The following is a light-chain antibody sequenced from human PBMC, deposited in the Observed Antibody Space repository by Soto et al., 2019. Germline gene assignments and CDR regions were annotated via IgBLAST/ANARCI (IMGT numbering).Light chain of an antibody. Sequence: QSVLTQPPSASGTPGQRVTISCSGSSSNIGSNTVNWYQQLPGTAPKLLIYSNNQRPSGVPDRFSGSKSGTSASLAISGLQSEDEDDYYCATWDDSRDVFGTGTKVTVL. V-gene: IGLV1-44*01. CDR2: SNN. CDR3: ATWDDSRDV. CDR1: SSNIGSNT. J-gene: IGLJ1*01.